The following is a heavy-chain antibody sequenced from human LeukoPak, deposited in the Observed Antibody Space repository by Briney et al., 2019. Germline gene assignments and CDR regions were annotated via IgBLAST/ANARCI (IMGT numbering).Heavy chain of an antibody. CDR1: GGSISSYY. Sequence: SETLSLTCTVSGGSISSYYWSWIRQPPGKGLEWIGYIYYSGSTNYNPSLKSRVTKSVDTSKNQFSLKLSPVTAADTAVYYCARGDGWYSALGDYWGQGTLVTVSS. V-gene: IGHV4-59*01. D-gene: IGHD6-19*01. CDR3: ARGDGWYSALGDY. J-gene: IGHJ4*02. CDR2: IYYSGST.